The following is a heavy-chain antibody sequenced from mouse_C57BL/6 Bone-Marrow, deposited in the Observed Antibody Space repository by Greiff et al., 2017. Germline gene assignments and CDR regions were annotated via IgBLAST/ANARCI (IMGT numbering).Heavy chain of an antibody. J-gene: IGHJ2*01. CDR1: GISITTGNYR. CDR2: IYYSGTI. CDR3: ARDWDVGGYFDY. V-gene: IGHV3-5*01. Sequence: EVKLVESGPGLVKPSQTVFLTCTVTGISITTGNYRWSWIRQFPGNKLEWIGYIYYSGTITYNPSLTSRTSITSDTPKNQFFLEMNSLTAEYTATYYCARDWDVGGYFDYWGQGTTLTVSS. D-gene: IGHD4-1*01.